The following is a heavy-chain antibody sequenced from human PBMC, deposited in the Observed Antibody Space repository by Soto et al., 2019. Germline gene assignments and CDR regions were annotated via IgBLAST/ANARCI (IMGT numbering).Heavy chain of an antibody. Sequence: ASVKVSCKASGYTFTSYAMHWVRQAPGQRLEWMGWINAGNGNTKYSQKFQGRVTITRDTSASTAYMELSSLRSEDTAVYYCARDLGYGPGSFAYWGQGTLVTVSS. D-gene: IGHD3-10*01. CDR3: ARDLGYGPGSFAY. V-gene: IGHV1-3*01. CDR1: GYTFTSYA. CDR2: INAGNGNT. J-gene: IGHJ4*02.